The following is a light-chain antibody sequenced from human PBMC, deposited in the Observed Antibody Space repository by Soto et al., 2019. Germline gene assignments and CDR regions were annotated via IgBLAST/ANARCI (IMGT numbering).Light chain of an antibody. Sequence: EIVMTQSPATLSVSPGERASLSCRASQSVGSKLAWYQHKPGQAPRLLIYDASSRATGFPARFSGSGSGTEFTLTISSLQPEDFAVYYCQQYNNWPPFTFGPGPKVDIK. CDR3: QQYNNWPPFT. V-gene: IGKV3-15*01. CDR1: QSVGSK. CDR2: DAS. J-gene: IGKJ3*01.